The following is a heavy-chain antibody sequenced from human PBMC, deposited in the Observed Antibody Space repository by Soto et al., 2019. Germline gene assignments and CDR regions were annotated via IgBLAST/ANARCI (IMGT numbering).Heavy chain of an antibody. J-gene: IGHJ4*02. CDR2: ISAYNGNT. CDR3: ARTPVSPGYYDSSGYIDY. D-gene: IGHD3-22*01. Sequence: GASVKVSCKASGYTFTSYGISWVRQAPGQGLEWMGWISAYNGNTNYAQKLQGRVTMTTDTSTSTAYMELRSLRSDDTAVYYCARTPVSPGYYDSSGYIDYWGQGTLVTVSS. V-gene: IGHV1-18*01. CDR1: GYTFTSYG.